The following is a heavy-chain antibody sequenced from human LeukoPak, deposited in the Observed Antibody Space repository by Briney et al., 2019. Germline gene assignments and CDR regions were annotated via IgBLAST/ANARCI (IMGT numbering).Heavy chain of an antibody. CDR1: GLTFSSYA. D-gene: IGHD5-12*01. CDR3: AREVKVATSPFDY. CDR2: ISYDGSNK. V-gene: IGHV3-30*04. Sequence: PGGSLRFSCAASGLTFSSYAMHWVGQAQGKGLRWVAVISYDGSNKYYADSVQGRFTISRDNSKNTLYLQMNSLRAEDTAVYYCAREVKVATSPFDYWGQGTLVTVSS. J-gene: IGHJ4*02.